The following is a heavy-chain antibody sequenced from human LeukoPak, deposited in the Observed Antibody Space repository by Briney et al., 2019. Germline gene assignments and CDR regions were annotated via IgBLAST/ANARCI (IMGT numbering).Heavy chain of an antibody. CDR1: GYTFTSYD. J-gene: IGHJ4*02. CDR2: MNPNSGNT. D-gene: IGHD3-10*01. CDR3: ARGQRVRETLGGY. Sequence: ASVKVSCKASGYTFTSYDINWVRQAPGQGIEWMGWMNPNSGNTGYAQKFQGRVTMTRNTSISTAYMELSSLRSEDTAVYYCARGQRVRETLGGYWGQGTLVTVSS. V-gene: IGHV1-8*01.